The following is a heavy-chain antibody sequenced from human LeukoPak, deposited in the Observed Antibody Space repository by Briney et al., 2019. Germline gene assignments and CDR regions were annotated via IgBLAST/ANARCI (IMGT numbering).Heavy chain of an antibody. CDR3: ARASKQLAPTNSRYYSYYYMDV. CDR1: GRSFSGYY. D-gene: IGHD6-6*01. V-gene: IGHV4-34*01. Sequence: PSESLSLACAVYGRSFSGYYWGWIRQPPGKGLGWIGEINHSVSTNYNPSLQSRVTISVDTSKNQFSLKLSSVTAADTAVYYCARASKQLAPTNSRYYSYYYMDVWGKGTTVTVSS. CDR2: INHSVST. J-gene: IGHJ6*03.